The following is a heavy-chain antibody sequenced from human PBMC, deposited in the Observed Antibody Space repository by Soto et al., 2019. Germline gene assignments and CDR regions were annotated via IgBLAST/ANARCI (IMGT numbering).Heavy chain of an antibody. V-gene: IGHV4-4*02. CDR3: AREAYYYDSTSLYYFDY. CDR2: IYHSGST. D-gene: IGHD3-22*01. J-gene: IGHJ4*02. CDR1: GGSISSSNW. Sequence: QVQLQESGPGLVKPSGTLPLTCAVSGGSISSSNWWSWVRQPPGKGLEWIGEIYHSGSTNYNPSLKSRVTISVDKSKNQFSLKLSSVTAADTAVYYCAREAYYYDSTSLYYFDYWGQGTLVTVSS.